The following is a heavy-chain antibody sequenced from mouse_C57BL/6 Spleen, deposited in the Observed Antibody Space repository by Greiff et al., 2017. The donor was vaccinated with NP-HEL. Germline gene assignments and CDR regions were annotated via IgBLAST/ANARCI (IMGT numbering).Heavy chain of an antibody. D-gene: IGHD2-5*01. Sequence: VQLQQSGGGLVKPGGSLKLSCAASGFTFSSYAMSWVRQTPEKRLEWVATISDGGSYTYYPDNVKGRFTISRDNAKNNLYLQMSHLKSEDTAMYYCAREGYSNYYFDYWGQGTTLTVSS. V-gene: IGHV5-4*01. CDR2: ISDGGSYT. CDR3: AREGYSNYYFDY. J-gene: IGHJ2*01. CDR1: GFTFSSYA.